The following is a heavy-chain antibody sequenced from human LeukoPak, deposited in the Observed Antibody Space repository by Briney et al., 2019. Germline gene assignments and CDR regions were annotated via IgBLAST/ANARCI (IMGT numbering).Heavy chain of an antibody. CDR2: VNTDGSST. Sequence: PGGSLRLSCAASGFTFSSYWMHWVRQAPGKGLVWVSRVNTDGSSTSYADSVKGRFTISRDNAKNTLYLHMNSLRAEDTAVYYCATSPTYYDFWSGPPDAFDIWGQGTMVTVSS. J-gene: IGHJ3*02. D-gene: IGHD3-3*01. CDR1: GFTFSSYW. CDR3: ATSPTYYDFWSGPPDAFDI. V-gene: IGHV3-74*01.